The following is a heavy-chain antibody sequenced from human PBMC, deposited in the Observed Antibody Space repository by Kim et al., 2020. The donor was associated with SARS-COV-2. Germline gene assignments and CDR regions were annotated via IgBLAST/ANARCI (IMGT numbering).Heavy chain of an antibody. V-gene: IGHV3-23*01. D-gene: IGHD2-21*01. CDR3: AKGMVRPTTSFDY. Sequence: AYTVKGRVTISQDKSKKPVHLQMNSLRVEDTAIYYCAKGMVRPTTSFDYWGQGTLVTVSS. J-gene: IGHJ4*02.